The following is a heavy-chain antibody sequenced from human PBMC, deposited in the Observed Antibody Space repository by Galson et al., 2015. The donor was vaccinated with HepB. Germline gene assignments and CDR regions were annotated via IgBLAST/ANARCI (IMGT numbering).Heavy chain of an antibody. CDR3: AKAWDPRDYFNH. CDR2: ISNSGAST. D-gene: IGHD1-26*01. Sequence: SLRLSCAASGFTFSSYAMSWVRQAPGKGLEWVSGISNSGASTYYADSVKGRFTISRDNSKNTLYLQMNSLRAEDTAVYYCAKAWDPRDYFNHWGQGTLVPVSS. J-gene: IGHJ4*02. V-gene: IGHV3-23*01. CDR1: GFTFSSYA.